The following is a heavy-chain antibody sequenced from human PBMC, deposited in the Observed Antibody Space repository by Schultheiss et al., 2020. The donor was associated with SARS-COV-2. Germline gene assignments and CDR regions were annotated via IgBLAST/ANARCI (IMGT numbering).Heavy chain of an antibody. V-gene: IGHV3-33*06. J-gene: IGHJ4*02. D-gene: IGHD6-19*01. CDR2: IWYDGSNK. Sequence: GESLKISCAASGFTFSSYGMHWVRQAPGKGLEWVAVIWYDGSNKYYADSVKGRFTIYRDNSKNTMYLQMHSLRAEDTAVYYCAKSPRGAVAGPNDYWGQGTLVTVSS. CDR3: AKSPRGAVAGPNDY. CDR1: GFTFSSYG.